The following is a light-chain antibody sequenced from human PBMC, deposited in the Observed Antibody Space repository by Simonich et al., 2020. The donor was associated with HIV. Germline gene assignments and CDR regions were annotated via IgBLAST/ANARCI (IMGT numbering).Light chain of an antibody. CDR2: WAS. CDR1: QSVLYSSNNKNY. J-gene: IGKJ1*01. V-gene: IGKV4-1*01. CDR3: QQYYSTPRT. Sequence: DIVMTQSPDSLAVSLGERAPINCKSSQSVLYSSNNKNYIAWYQQKPGQPPKLLIYWASTRESGVPVRFSGSGSGTDFTLTISSLQAEDVAVYYCQQYYSTPRTFGQGTKVEIK.